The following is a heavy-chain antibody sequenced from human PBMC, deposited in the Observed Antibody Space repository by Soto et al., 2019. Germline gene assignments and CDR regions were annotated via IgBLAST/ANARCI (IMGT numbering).Heavy chain of an antibody. D-gene: IGHD2-15*01. CDR2: IYYSGST. CDR3: ARREWGRVVVGRYFDY. J-gene: IGHJ4*02. Sequence: RSLTCTVSGGSISSGDYYWSWIRQPPGKGLEWIGYIYYSGSTYYNPSLKSRVTISVDTSKNQFSLKLSSVTAADTAVYYCARREWGRVVVGRYFDYWGQGTLVTVSS. CDR1: GGSISSGDYY. V-gene: IGHV4-30-4*01.